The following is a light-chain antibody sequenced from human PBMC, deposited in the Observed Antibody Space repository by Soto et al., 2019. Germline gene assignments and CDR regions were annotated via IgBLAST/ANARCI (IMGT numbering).Light chain of an antibody. CDR2: DAS. J-gene: IGKJ5*01. V-gene: IGKV3-11*01. CDR1: QSVSSY. Sequence: EIVLTQSPATLSLSPGERATLSCSASQSVSSYLAWYQQKPGQAPRLLIYDASNGTTGIPARFSGSGSGTDFTLTSSSLEPEDFAVYYCQQRSNWPTFGQGTRLEIK. CDR3: QQRSNWPT.